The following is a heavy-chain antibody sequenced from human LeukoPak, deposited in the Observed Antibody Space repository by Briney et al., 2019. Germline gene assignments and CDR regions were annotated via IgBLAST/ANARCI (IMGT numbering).Heavy chain of an antibody. V-gene: IGHV4-39*01. CDR1: GGSISSSSYY. CDR3: ARQRFGSIAADAFDI. J-gene: IGHJ3*02. D-gene: IGHD3-16*01. CDR2: IYYSGST. Sequence: TSETLSLTCTVSGGSISSSSYYWGWIRQPPGKGLEWIGSIYYSGSTYYNPSLKSRVTISVDTSKNQFSLKLSSVTAADTAVYYCARQRFGSIAADAFDIWGQGTMVTVSS.